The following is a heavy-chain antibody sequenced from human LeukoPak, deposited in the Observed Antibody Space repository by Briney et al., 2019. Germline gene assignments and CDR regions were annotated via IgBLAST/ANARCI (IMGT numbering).Heavy chain of an antibody. CDR2: ISSSSSTI. V-gene: IGHV3-48*01. CDR1: GFTFSSYS. Sequence: GGSLRLSCAASGFTFSSYSMNWVRQAPGKGLEWVSYISSSSSTIYYADSVKGRFTISRDNAKSSLFLQMNSLRAEDTAVYYCARVLHKRNYDSSVYYGYWGQGTLVTVSS. D-gene: IGHD3-22*01. CDR3: ARVLHKRNYDSSVYYGY. J-gene: IGHJ4*02.